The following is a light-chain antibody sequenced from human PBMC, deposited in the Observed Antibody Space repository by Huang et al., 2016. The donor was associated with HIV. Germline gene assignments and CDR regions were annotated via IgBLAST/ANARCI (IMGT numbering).Light chain of an antibody. CDR2: GAS. CDR1: QSVSSD. Sequence: EIVMTQSPATLSVSPGERATLSCRASQSVSSDLAWYQQKPGQAPRLLIYGASTRATGLPERFSGSGSGTEFTLTISSLQSEDFAVYYCQQYNNWPFTFGPGTKVDVK. CDR3: QQYNNWPFT. V-gene: IGKV3-15*01. J-gene: IGKJ3*01.